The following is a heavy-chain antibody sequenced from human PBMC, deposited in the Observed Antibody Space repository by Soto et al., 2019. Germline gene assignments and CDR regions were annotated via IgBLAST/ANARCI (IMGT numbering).Heavy chain of an antibody. CDR3: AHMYYYGSGSMGWFDP. V-gene: IGHV2-5*02. CDR1: GFSLSTSGVG. J-gene: IGHJ5*02. CDR2: IYWDDDK. Sequence: QITLKESGPTLVKPTQTLTLTCTFSGFSLSTSGVGVGWIRQPPGTALEWLALIYWDDDKRYSPSLKSRLTITKDTSKSQVVLTMTNMDPVDTATYYRAHMYYYGSGSMGWFDPWGQGTLVTVSS. D-gene: IGHD3-10*01.